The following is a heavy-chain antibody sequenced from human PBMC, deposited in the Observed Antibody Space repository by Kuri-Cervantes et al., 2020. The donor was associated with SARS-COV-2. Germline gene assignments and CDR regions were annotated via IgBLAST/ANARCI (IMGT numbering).Heavy chain of an antibody. D-gene: IGHD3-10*01. CDR3: ARVYGSESLGWFDP. J-gene: IGHJ5*02. Sequence: SVKVSCKASGGTFSSYAISWVRQAPGQGLEWMGGIIPIFGTANYAQKFQGRVTITADKSTSTAYMELSSLRPEDTAVYYCARVYGSESLGWFDPWGQGTLVTVSS. V-gene: IGHV1-69*06. CDR1: GGTFSSYA. CDR2: IIPIFGTA.